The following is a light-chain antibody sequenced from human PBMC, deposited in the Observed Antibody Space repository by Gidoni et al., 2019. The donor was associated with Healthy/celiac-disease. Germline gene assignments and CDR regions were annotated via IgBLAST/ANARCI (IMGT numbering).Light chain of an antibody. V-gene: IGLV3-19*01. CDR1: SLRSYY. Sequence: SSALTQDPAVSVALGQTVRITCQGDSLRSYYASWYQQKPGQAPVLVIYGKNNRPSGIPDRFSSSSEGNTASLTITGAQAEDEADYYCNARDSSGNHLVFGGGTKLTVL. J-gene: IGLJ2*01. CDR3: NARDSSGNHLV. CDR2: GKN.